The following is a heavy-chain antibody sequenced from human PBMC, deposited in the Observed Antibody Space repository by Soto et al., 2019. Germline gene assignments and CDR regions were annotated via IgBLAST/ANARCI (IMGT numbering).Heavy chain of an antibody. V-gene: IGHV3-48*02. CDR3: ARVLKIAEAGSRNQGY. D-gene: IGHD6-13*01. CDR1: GFTFSSYS. CDR2: ISSSSSTI. Sequence: GGSLRLSCAASGFTFSSYSMNWVRQAPGKGLEWVSYISSSSSTIYYADSVKGRCTISRDNAKNSLYLQMNSLRDEDTAVYYCARVLKIAEAGSRNQGYWGQGTLVTVSS. J-gene: IGHJ4*02.